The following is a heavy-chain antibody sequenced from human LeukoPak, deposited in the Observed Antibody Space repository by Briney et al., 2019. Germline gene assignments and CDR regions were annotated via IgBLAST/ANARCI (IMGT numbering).Heavy chain of an antibody. Sequence: ASVKVSCKASGYTFTGYYMHWVRQAPGQGLEWMGWINPNSGGTNSAQKFQGRVTMTRDTSISTAYMELTRLRSDDTAVYYCAKDPHSSAWYGFDYWGRGTLVTVSS. CDR3: AKDPHSSAWYGFDY. CDR2: INPNSGGT. CDR1: GYTFTGYY. D-gene: IGHD6-19*01. V-gene: IGHV1-2*02. J-gene: IGHJ4*02.